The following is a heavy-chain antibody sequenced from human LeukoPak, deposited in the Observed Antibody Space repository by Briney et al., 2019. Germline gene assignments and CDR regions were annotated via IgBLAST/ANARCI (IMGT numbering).Heavy chain of an antibody. CDR2: INHSGST. Sequence: SETLSLTCAVYGGSFSGYYWSWIRQPPGKGLEWIGEINHSGSTNYNPSLKSRVTISVDTSKNQLSLKLSSVTAADTAVYYCARDSSGSYPLLFDYWGQGTLVTVSS. V-gene: IGHV4-34*01. J-gene: IGHJ4*02. CDR3: ARDSSGSYPLLFDY. CDR1: GGSFSGYY. D-gene: IGHD1-26*01.